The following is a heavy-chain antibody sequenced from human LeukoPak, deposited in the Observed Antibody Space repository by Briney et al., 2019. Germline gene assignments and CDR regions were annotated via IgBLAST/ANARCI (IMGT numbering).Heavy chain of an antibody. J-gene: IGHJ4*02. CDR2: TNPSGGST. D-gene: IGHD3-22*01. V-gene: IGHV1-46*01. Sequence: ASVKVSCKASGYTFTSYYMHWVRQAPGQGLEWMGITNPSGGSTSYAQKFQGRVTMTRDTSTSTVYMELSSLRSEDTAVYYCARGGTLYYYDSSGYGIDYWGQGTLVTVSS. CDR1: GYTFTSYY. CDR3: ARGGTLYYYDSSGYGIDY.